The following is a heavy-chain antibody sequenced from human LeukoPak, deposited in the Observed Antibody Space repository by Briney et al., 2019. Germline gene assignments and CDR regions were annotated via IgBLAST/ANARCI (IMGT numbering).Heavy chain of an antibody. J-gene: IGHJ5*02. V-gene: IGHV4-39*01. CDR3: ARQNWNYENWFDP. D-gene: IGHD1-7*01. Sequence: PSETLSLTCTVSGGSISSSSYYWGWIRQPPGKGLEWIGSIYYSGNTYYNPSLKSRVTISVDTSKNQFSLKLSSVTAADTAVYYCARQNWNYENWFDPWGQGTLVTVSS. CDR2: IYYSGNT. CDR1: GGSISSSSYY.